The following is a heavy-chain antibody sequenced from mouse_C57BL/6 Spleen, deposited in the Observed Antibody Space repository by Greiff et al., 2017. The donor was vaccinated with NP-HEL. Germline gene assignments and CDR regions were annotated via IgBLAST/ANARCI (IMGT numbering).Heavy chain of an antibody. J-gene: IGHJ2*01. CDR1: GYTFTSYW. V-gene: IGHV1-50*01. CDR3: TRWLLLDY. D-gene: IGHD2-3*01. CDR2: IDPSDSYT. Sequence: VQLQQPGAELVKPGASVKLSCKASGYTFTSYWMQWVKQRPGQGLEWIGEIDPSDSYTNYNQKFKGKATVTVDTSSSTAYMQLSSLTSEDSAVYYCTRWLLLDYWGQGTTLTVSS.